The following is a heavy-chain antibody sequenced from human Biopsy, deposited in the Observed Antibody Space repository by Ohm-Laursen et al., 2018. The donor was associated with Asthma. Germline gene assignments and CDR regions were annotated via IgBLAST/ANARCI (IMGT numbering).Heavy chain of an antibody. CDR3: ARAVDYSHYYGIDV. CDR2: ISVYNGNT. CDR1: GCTFNSAG. J-gene: IGHJ6*02. D-gene: IGHD3-10*01. V-gene: IGHV1-18*01. Sequence: ASVKVSCKTSGCTFNSAGITWVRQAPGQGLEWMGRISVYNGNTKVAQKLQDRVTMITDTSTSTAYMELRSLRSDDTAVYFCARAVDYSHYYGIDVWGQGTTVTVS.